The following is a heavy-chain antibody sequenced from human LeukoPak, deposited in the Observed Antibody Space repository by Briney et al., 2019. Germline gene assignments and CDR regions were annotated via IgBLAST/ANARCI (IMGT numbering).Heavy chain of an antibody. CDR2: ISDSGGNT. J-gene: IGHJ3*02. Sequence: GGSLGLSCAASGFTFSIYAMNWVRQAPGKGLEWVSGISDSGGNTYYADSVKGRFSISRDNAKNSLYLQMNSLRAEDTAVYYCARHTVVIAIEAAFDIWGQGTMVTVSS. CDR3: ARHTVVIAIEAAFDI. D-gene: IGHD2-21*01. CDR1: GFTFSIYA. V-gene: IGHV3-23*01.